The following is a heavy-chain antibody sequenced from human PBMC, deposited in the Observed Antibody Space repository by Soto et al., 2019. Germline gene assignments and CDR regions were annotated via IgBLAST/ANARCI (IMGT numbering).Heavy chain of an antibody. Sequence: QVQLVESGGGVVQPGRSLRLSCAASGFTFSSYGMHWVRQAPGKGLEWVAVISYDGSNKYYADSVKGRFTISRDNSKNTLYLQMNSLRAEDTAVYYCAKDLYGSGSYNWLDPWGQGTLVTVSS. D-gene: IGHD3-10*01. J-gene: IGHJ5*02. CDR2: ISYDGSNK. CDR1: GFTFSSYG. V-gene: IGHV3-30*18. CDR3: AKDLYGSGSYNWLDP.